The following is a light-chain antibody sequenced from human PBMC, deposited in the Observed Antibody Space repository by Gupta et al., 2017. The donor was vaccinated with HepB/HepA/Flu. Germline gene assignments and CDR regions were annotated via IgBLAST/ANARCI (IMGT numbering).Light chain of an antibody. CDR2: HEN. CDR1: KLGDKY. Sequence: SYEVTQPPSLSVSPGQTAIITCSGDKLGDKYACWYQQKPGQSPVLVIYHENKRPSGIPERFSGSNSGNTATLTISGTQSMDEADYYCQALDSNTAEAVVFGGGTKLTVL. V-gene: IGLV3-1*01. J-gene: IGLJ3*02. CDR3: QALDSNTAEAVV.